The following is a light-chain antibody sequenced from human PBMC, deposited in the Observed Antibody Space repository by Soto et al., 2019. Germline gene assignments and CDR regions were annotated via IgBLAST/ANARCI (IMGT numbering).Light chain of an antibody. CDR1: QSVSSY. CDR3: HQRSNWPIT. CDR2: DAS. Sequence: EIVLTQSPATLSLSPGERATLSCRASQSVSSYLAWYQQKPGQAPRLLIYDASNRATGIPARFSGSGSGTDFTLTISSLEPEDFAVYYCHQRSNWPITFGKGTRLEIK. J-gene: IGKJ5*01. V-gene: IGKV3-11*01.